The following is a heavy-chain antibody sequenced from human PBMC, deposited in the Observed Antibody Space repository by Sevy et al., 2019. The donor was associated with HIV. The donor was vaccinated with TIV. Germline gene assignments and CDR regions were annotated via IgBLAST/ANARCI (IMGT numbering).Heavy chain of an antibody. CDR1: GGSISSSSYY. D-gene: IGHD2-2*01. V-gene: IGHV4-39*01. CDR3: ASLEVYCSSTSCADYYYYGMDV. Sequence: SETLSLTCTVSGGSISSSSYYWGWIRQPPGKGLEWIGSIYYSGSTYYNPSLKSRVTISVDTSKNQFSLKLSSVTAADTAVYYCASLEVYCSSTSCADYYYYGMDVWGQRTTVTVSS. CDR2: IYYSGST. J-gene: IGHJ6*02.